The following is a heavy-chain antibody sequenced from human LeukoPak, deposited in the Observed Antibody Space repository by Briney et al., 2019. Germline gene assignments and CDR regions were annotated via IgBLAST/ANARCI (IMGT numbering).Heavy chain of an antibody. CDR1: GYTFTNYG. D-gene: IGHD2-15*01. J-gene: IGHJ4*02. Sequence: ASLKVSCKASGYTFTNYGITWVRQAPGQGLEWMGWVSAYGDNTNYAQKIQGRVTMTTDTSTSTAYMELRSLRSDDTAVYYCARDCIGCHGFDYGGQGTLVTVSS. CDR2: VSAYGDNT. V-gene: IGHV1-18*01. CDR3: ARDCIGCHGFDY.